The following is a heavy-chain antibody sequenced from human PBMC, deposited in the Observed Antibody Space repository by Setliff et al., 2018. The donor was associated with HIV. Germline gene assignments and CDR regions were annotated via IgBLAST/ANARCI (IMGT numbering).Heavy chain of an antibody. CDR3: ATGGIAGAFDI. D-gene: IGHD2-21*01. CDR1: GVSVSSGGYY. J-gene: IGHJ3*02. V-gene: IGHV4-61*02. Sequence: SETLSLTCTVSGVSVSSGGYYWSWIRQPAGKGLEWIGRIYATGSTNYNPSLKSRVTISVDTSKNQFSLKLSSVTAADTAVYYCATGGIAGAFDIWGQGTMVTVSS. CDR2: IYATGST.